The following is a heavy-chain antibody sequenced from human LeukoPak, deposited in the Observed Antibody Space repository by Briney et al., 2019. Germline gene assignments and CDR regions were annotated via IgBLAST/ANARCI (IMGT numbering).Heavy chain of an antibody. Sequence: SETLSLTCAVYGGSFSGYYWSWIRQPPGKGLEWIGEINHSGSTNYNPSLKSRVTISVDTSKNQFSLKLSSVTAADTAVYYCARGRHEYGFWSGYYPPNWFDPWGQGTLVTVSS. V-gene: IGHV4-34*01. J-gene: IGHJ5*02. CDR3: ARGRHEYGFWSGYYPPNWFDP. CDR2: INHSGST. D-gene: IGHD3-3*01. CDR1: GGSFSGYY.